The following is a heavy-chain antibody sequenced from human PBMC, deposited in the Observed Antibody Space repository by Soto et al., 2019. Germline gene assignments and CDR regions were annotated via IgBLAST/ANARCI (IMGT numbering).Heavy chain of an antibody. V-gene: IGHV1-69*13. CDR3: ARVSRRGGVVIYPWFDP. J-gene: IGHJ5*02. D-gene: IGHD3-3*01. Sequence: ASVKVSCKASGGTFSSYAISWVRQAPGQGLEWMGGIIPIFGTANYAQKFQGRVTITADESTSTAYMELSSLRSEDTAVYYCARVSRRGGVVIYPWFDPWGQGTLVTVSS. CDR1: GGTFSSYA. CDR2: IIPIFGTA.